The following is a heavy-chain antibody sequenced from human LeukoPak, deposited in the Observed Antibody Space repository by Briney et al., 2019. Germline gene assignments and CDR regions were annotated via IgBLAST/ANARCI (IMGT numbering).Heavy chain of an antibody. J-gene: IGHJ3*02. CDR2: ISSSSSYI. Sequence: GGSLRLSCAASGFTFSSYAMHWVRQAPGKGLEWVSSISSSSSYIYYADSVKGRFTISRDNAKNSLYLQMSSLRAEDTAVYYCARYSSGSDAFDIWGQGAMVTVSS. CDR1: GFTFSSYA. V-gene: IGHV3-21*01. CDR3: ARYSSGSDAFDI. D-gene: IGHD6-19*01.